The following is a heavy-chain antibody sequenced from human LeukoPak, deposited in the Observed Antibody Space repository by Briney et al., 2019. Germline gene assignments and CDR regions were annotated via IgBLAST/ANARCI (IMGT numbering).Heavy chain of an antibody. CDR2: IYHGGST. CDR3: ARVIYCSGGSCYDGAWFDP. CDR1: GYSISSGYY. Sequence: SETLSLTCGLSGYSISSGYYWGWIRQPPGKGLEWIGSIYHGGSTYYNPSLKSRVTISVDTSKNQFSLKLSSLTAADTAVYYCARVIYCSGGSCYDGAWFDPWGQGTLVTVSS. V-gene: IGHV4-38-2*01. J-gene: IGHJ5*02. D-gene: IGHD2-15*01.